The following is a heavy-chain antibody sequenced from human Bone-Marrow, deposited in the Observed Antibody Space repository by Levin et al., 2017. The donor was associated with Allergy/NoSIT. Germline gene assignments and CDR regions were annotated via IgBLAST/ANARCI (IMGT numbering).Heavy chain of an antibody. J-gene: IGHJ4*02. D-gene: IGHD6-13*01. CDR2: ISIYNVNN. V-gene: IGHV1-18*01. CDR3: ARARLAAGGIFDY. Sequence: GESLKISCKASGYTFSSYGIAWVRQAPGQGLEWMGWISIYNVNNEDAQKVQDRVTMTIDTSTTTAYMELSSLTSDDTAVYYCARARLAAGGIFDYWGQGTLVTVSS. CDR1: GYTFSSYG.